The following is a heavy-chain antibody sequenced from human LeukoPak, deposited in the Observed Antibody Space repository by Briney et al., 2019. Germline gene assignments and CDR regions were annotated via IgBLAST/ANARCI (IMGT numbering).Heavy chain of an antibody. CDR2: IIPIFGTA. CDR1: GGTFSSYA. D-gene: IGHD4-23*01. CDR3: ARADNVDYGGPPDY. J-gene: IGHJ4*02. V-gene: IGHV1-69*06. Sequence: ASVKVPCKASGGTFSSYAISWVRQAPGQGLEWMGGIIPIFGTANYAQKFQGRVTITADKSTSTAYMELSSLRSEDTAVYYCARADNVDYGGPPDYWGQGTLVTVSS.